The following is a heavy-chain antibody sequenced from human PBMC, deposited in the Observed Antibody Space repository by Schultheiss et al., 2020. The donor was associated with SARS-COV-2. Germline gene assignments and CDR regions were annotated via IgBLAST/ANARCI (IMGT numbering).Heavy chain of an antibody. V-gene: IGHV1-3*01. CDR1: GYTFTGYY. D-gene: IGHD3-9*01. Sequence: ASVKVSCKASGYTFTGYYVNWVRQAPGQRLEWMGWINAGNGNTKYSQKFQGRVTITRDTSASTAYMELSSLRSEDTAVYYCARGGVLTGYLVGYWGQGTLVTVSS. CDR2: INAGNGNT. CDR3: ARGGVLTGYLVGY. J-gene: IGHJ4*02.